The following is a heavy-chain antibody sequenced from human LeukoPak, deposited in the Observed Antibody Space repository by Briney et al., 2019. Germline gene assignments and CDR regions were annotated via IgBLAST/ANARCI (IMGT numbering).Heavy chain of an antibody. J-gene: IGHJ6*03. D-gene: IGHD6-13*01. CDR2: INHSGST. CDR3: ARNGIAAADPENYYYYYMDV. CDR1: GGSFSGYY. V-gene: IGHV4-34*01. Sequence: PSETLSLTCAVYGGSFSGYYWSWIRQPPGKGLEWIGEINHSGSTNYNPSLKSRVTISVDTSKNQVSLKLSSVTAADTAVYYCARNGIAAADPENYYYYYMDVGGKETTVTVSS.